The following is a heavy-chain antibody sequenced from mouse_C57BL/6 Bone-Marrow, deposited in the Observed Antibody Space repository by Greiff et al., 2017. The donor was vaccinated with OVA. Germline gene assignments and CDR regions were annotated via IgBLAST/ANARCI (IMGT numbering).Heavy chain of an antibody. D-gene: IGHD2-5*01. V-gene: IGHV14-4*01. CDR1: GFNIKDDY. CDR2: IDPENGDT. J-gene: IGHJ4*01. Sequence: EVQLQQSGAELVRPGASVKLSCTASGFNIKDDYMHWVKQRPEQGLEWIGWIDPENGDTEYASKFQGKATITADTSSNTAYLQLSSLTSEDTAVYYCTRPYYSNFDYYAMDYWGQGTSVTVSS. CDR3: TRPYYSNFDYYAMDY.